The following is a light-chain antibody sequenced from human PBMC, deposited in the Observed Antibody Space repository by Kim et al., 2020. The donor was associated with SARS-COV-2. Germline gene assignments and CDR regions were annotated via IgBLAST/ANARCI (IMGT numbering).Light chain of an antibody. J-gene: IGLJ2*01. CDR3: SSYTGSNTLL. V-gene: IGLV2-14*03. Sequence: QSALTQPASVSGSPGQSITISCTGTSSDIGDYNYVSWYQQHPGKAPKLLIYNVSNRPSGVSNRFSGSKSGNTASLTISGLQAEDEADYYCSSYTGSNTLLFGGGTQLTVL. CDR1: SSDIGDYNY. CDR2: NVS.